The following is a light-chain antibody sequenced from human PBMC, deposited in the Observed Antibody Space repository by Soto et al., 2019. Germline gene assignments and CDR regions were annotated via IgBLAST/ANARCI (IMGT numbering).Light chain of an antibody. CDR3: QHYGSLYRT. CDR1: QSVSSN. V-gene: IGKV3-20*01. CDR2: GTS. Sequence: EIVMTQSPATLSVSPGERATLSCRASQSVSSNLAWYQQKPGQAPRLLLYGTSSRAPGIPDRSSGTGSGTDFTLTISRLEPEDFAVYYCQHYGSLYRTFGQGTKVDI. J-gene: IGKJ1*01.